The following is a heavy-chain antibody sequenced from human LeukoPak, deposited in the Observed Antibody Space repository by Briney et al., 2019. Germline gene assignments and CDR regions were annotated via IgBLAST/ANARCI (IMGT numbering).Heavy chain of an antibody. CDR1: GFTVSSNY. J-gene: IGHJ4*02. D-gene: IGHD6-19*01. CDR3: ARAPTGGGTSGWLRF. CDR2: IYSGGST. Sequence: GGSLRLSCAASGFTVSSNYMSWVRQAPGKGLGWVSVIYSGGSTYYADSVKGRFTISRDNSKNTLYLQMNSLRAEDTAVYYCARAPTGGGTSGWLRFWGQGTLVTVSS. V-gene: IGHV3-66*01.